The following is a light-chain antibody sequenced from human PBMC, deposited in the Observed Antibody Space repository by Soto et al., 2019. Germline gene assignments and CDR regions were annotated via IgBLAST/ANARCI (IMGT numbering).Light chain of an antibody. CDR1: QSISGW. V-gene: IGKV1-5*01. CDR2: DAS. Sequence: DIQMTQSPSTLSASAGERVIITCRASQSISGWLAWYQQKPGKAPKVLISDASSLQSGVPSRFSGSGSGTEFTLTISSLQPDDVATYYCQQYSYSPYTFGQGTKVDIK. J-gene: IGKJ2*01. CDR3: QQYSYSPYT.